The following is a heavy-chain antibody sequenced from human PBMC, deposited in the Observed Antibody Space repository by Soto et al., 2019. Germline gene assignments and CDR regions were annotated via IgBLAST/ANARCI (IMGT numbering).Heavy chain of an antibody. CDR2: ISYDGSNK. D-gene: IGHD2-15*01. J-gene: IGHJ4*02. CDR3: AKDRYCSGGSCYGDFDY. CDR1: GFTFSSYG. V-gene: IGHV3-30*18. Sequence: GGSLRLSCAASGFTFSSYGLHWVRQAPGKGLEWVAVISYDGSNKYYADFVKGRFTISRDNSKNTLYLQMNSLRAEDTAVFYCAKDRYCSGGSCYGDFDYWGQGTLVTVSS.